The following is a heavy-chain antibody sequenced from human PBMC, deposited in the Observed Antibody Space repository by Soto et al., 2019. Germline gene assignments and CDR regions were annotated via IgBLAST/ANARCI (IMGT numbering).Heavy chain of an antibody. CDR2: IYYSGST. J-gene: IGHJ4*02. CDR1: GGSISSSSYY. D-gene: IGHD5-18*01. CDR3: ARHATGYSYGPRYYFDY. V-gene: IGHV4-39*01. Sequence: SETLSLTCTVSGGSISSSSYYWGWIRQPPGKGLEWIGSIYYSGSTYYNPSLKSRVTISVDTSKNQFSLKLSSVTAADTAVYYCARHATGYSYGPRYYFDYWGQGTLVTVSS.